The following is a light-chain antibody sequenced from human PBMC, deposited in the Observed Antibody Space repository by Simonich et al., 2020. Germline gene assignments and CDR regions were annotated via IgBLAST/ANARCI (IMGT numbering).Light chain of an antibody. J-gene: IGLJ3*02. CDR2: DVS. Sequence: QSALTQPASVSGYPGQSITISCTGTSSDVGGYNYVSWYQQHPGKAPTLMIYDVSKRPSGVSNRFSGSKSGNTASLTISGLQAEDEADYYCSSYTSSSTKVFGGGTKLTVL. CDR3: SSYTSSSTKV. CDR1: SSDVGGYNY. V-gene: IGLV2-14*01.